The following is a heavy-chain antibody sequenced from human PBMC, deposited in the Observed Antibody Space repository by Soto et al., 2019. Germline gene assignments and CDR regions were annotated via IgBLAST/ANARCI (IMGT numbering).Heavy chain of an antibody. V-gene: IGHV4-59*01. D-gene: IGHD2-8*01. Sequence: SETLSLTCSFSVGSISRYYWRWIRQPPGKGLEWIGYAYYSGDTGYNPSLQSRVTMAVDTSKNQVSLKLTSVTAADTAVYYCARDRSTYGGGGTGEVKENWFDPWGQGALVTVSS. CDR2: AYYSGDT. J-gene: IGHJ5*02. CDR1: VGSISRYY. CDR3: ARDRSTYGGGGTGEVKENWFDP.